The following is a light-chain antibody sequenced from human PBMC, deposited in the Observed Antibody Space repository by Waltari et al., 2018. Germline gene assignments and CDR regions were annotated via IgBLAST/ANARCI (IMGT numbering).Light chain of an antibody. CDR1: SSTVGHYNY. J-gene: IGLJ2*01. CDR3: SSYTISSAIFI. CDR2: EVT. V-gene: IGLV2-14*01. Sequence: QSALTQPTSVSGSLGQSITIPCTGTSSTVGHYNYVSWYQHHPDNAPKLIIYEVTNRPSGVSTRFSGSKSGNTASLTISGLQAEDEAFYYCSSYTISSAIFIFGGGTKVTV.